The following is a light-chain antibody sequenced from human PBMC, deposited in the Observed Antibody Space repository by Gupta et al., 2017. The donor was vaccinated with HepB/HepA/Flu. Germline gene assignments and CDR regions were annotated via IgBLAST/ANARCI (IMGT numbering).Light chain of an antibody. CDR3: QQYGSSPST. CDR2: GAS. J-gene: IGKJ1*01. CDR1: QSVTSSY. Sequence: EIVLTQSPGTLSLSPGEGATLSCRASQSVTSSYLAWYQQKPGQAPRLLIYGASSRATGIPDRISGSGSGTDFTLTIRRLEPEDFAVYYCQQYGSSPSTFGQGTKVEIK. V-gene: IGKV3-20*01.